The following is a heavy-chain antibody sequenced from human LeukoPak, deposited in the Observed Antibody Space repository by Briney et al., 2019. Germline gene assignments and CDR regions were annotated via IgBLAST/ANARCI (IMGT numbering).Heavy chain of an antibody. D-gene: IGHD3-3*01. V-gene: IGHV4-34*01. CDR2: INHSGST. Sequence: PSETLSLTCAVYGGFFSGYYWSWIRQPPGKGLEWIGEINHSGSTNYNPSLKSRVTISVDTSKNQFSLKLSSVTAADTAAYYCARDLRITIFGVVISNWFDPWGQGTLVTVSS. J-gene: IGHJ5*02. CDR1: GGFFSGYY. CDR3: ARDLRITIFGVVISNWFDP.